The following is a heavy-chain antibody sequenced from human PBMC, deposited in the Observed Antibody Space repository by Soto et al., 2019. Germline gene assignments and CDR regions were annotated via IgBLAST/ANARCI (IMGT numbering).Heavy chain of an antibody. D-gene: IGHD5-12*01. CDR2: ISYDGSSK. V-gene: IGHV3-30*18. CDR1: GFTFSRYG. J-gene: IGHJ6*02. CDR3: AKDFSLDGYNPALSIYYYYGMDV. Sequence: PGGSLRLSCAASGFTFSRYGMHWVRQAPGKGLEWVTVISYDGSSKYYADSVKGRFTISRDNSKNTLYLQMNSLRAEDTAVYYCAKDFSLDGYNPALSIYYYYGMDVWGQGTTVTVSS.